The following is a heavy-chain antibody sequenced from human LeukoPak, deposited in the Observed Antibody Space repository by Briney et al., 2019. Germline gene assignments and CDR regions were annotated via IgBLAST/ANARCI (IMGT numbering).Heavy chain of an antibody. J-gene: IGHJ3*02. V-gene: IGHV1-18*01. CDR1: GYTFTSYG. CDR2: ISAYNGNT. Sequence: ASVKVSCKASGYTFTSYGISWVRQAPGQGLEWMGWISAYNGNTNYAQKFQGRVTITTDESTSTAYMELSSLRSEDTAVYYCAAGRDAFDIWGQGTMVTVSS. CDR3: AAGRDAFDI.